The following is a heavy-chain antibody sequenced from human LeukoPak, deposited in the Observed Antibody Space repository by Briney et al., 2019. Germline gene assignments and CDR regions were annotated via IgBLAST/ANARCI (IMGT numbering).Heavy chain of an antibody. V-gene: IGHV3-23*01. CDR3: AKDATASPYFHWFDN. CDR2: ISSGDRT. D-gene: IGHD3-9*01. J-gene: IGHJ4*02. Sequence: GGSLRLSCAASGFTFSSYAMNWVRQAPGKGLEWVAGISSGDRTFHAESVKGRFTISRDKYKDTMYLQMNSLRAEDTAVYYCAKDATASPYFHWFDNWGQGTQVIVSS. CDR1: GFTFSSYA.